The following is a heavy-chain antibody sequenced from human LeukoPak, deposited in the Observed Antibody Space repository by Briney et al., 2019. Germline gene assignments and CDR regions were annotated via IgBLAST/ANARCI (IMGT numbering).Heavy chain of an antibody. CDR1: GFTLDDYA. CDR2: ISWNSGSI. Sequence: GGSPRLSCAASGFTLDDYAMHSVPQAPGKGLKWGSGISWNSGSICYADSVKGGFTISRDNAKYSVYLQMNSLIAEDTAWYYCAKGYDILTGQVADAFDIWGQGTMVTVSS. CDR3: AKGYDILTGQVADAFDI. V-gene: IGHV3-9*01. J-gene: IGHJ3*02. D-gene: IGHD3-9*01.